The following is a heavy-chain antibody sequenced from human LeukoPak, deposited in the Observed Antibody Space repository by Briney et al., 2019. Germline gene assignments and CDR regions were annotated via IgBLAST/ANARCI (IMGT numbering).Heavy chain of an antibody. Sequence: PGESLKISCKGSGYRFNAYWIAWVRQMPGKGLEWMGIIYPGDSDTRYSPSFQGQVTISADKSISTAYLQWSSLKASDTAMYYCARPRTAVGNLLPGYWGQGTLVTVSS. D-gene: IGHD6-13*01. V-gene: IGHV5-51*01. CDR3: ARPRTAVGNLLPGY. CDR2: IYPGDSDT. J-gene: IGHJ4*02. CDR1: GYRFNAYW.